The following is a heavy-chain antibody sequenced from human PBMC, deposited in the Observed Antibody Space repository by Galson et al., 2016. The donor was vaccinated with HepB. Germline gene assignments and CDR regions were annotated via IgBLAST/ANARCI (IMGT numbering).Heavy chain of an antibody. J-gene: IGHJ3*01. Sequence: QSGAEVKKPGESLRISCRGSGYRFTNYWISWVRQMPGKGLEWMGRIDPTDSYSNYSPSFQGYVTISADKSTSTAHLQWSSRRASDTAMYYCARQHRSNVYYVGDLWGQGTMVTVSS. CDR3: ARQHRSNVYYVGDL. CDR1: GYRFTNYW. D-gene: IGHD3-22*01. V-gene: IGHV5-10-1*01. CDR2: IDPTDSYS.